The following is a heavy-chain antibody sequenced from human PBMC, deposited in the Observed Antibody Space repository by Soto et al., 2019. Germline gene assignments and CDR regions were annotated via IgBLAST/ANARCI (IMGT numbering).Heavy chain of an antibody. CDR1: GFTFSSYS. CDR2: ISSSSIYI. D-gene: IGHD3-3*01. Sequence: EVQLVESGGGLVKPGGSLRLSCAASGFTFSSYSMNWVRQSPGKGLEWVSAISSSSIYIYYADSVKGRFTISRDNAKNSLHLQMNSLRAEDTAVYYGARGYYDFGSGYDWFDPWGQGTLVTVSS. V-gene: IGHV3-21*01. CDR3: ARGYYDFGSGYDWFDP. J-gene: IGHJ5*02.